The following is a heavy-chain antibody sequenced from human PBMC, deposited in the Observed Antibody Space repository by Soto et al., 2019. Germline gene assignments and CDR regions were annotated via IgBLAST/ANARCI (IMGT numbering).Heavy chain of an antibody. CDR3: ASLLGYDSSGYSVAGMDV. J-gene: IGHJ6*02. CDR2: INPNSGGT. D-gene: IGHD3-22*01. CDR1: GYTFTGYY. Sequence: ASVKVSCKASGYTFTGYYMHWVRQAPGQGHEWMGWINPNSGGTNYAQKFQGRVTMTRDTSISTAYMELSRPRSDDTAVYYCASLLGYDSSGYSVAGMDVWGQGTTVTVSS. V-gene: IGHV1-2*02.